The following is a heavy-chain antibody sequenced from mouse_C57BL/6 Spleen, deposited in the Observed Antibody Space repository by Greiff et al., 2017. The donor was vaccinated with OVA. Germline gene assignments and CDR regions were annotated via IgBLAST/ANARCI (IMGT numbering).Heavy chain of an antibody. Sequence: QVQLPQSGAELVKPGASVKMSCKASGYTFTSYWITWVKQRPGQGLEWIGDIYPGSGSTNYNEKFKSKATLTVDTSSSTAYMQLSSLTSEDSAVYYCARVGYSRSYFDYWGQGTTRTVSS. J-gene: IGHJ2*01. V-gene: IGHV1-55*01. CDR1: GYTFTSYW. CDR2: IYPGSGST. D-gene: IGHD3-2*02. CDR3: ARVGYSRSYFDY.